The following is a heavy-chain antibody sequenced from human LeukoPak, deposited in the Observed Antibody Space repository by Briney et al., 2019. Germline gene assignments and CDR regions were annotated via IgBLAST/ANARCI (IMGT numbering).Heavy chain of an antibody. Sequence: KASETLSLTCTVSGGSISPYYWSFIRQPAGKGLEWIGRISTSGSSKYNPSLESRVTISVDTSKNQFSLKLSSVTAADTAVYYCARHVISGSRLTRLVTYMDVWGKGTTVTISS. J-gene: IGHJ6*03. V-gene: IGHV4-4*07. CDR3: ARHVISGSRLTRLVTYMDV. CDR1: GGSISPYY. D-gene: IGHD3-9*01. CDR2: ISTSGSS.